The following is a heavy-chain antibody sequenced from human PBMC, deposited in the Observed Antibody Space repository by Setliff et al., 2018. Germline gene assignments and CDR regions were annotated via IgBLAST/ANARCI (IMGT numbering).Heavy chain of an antibody. V-gene: IGHV3-23*01. CDR3: ARDRGGASTRDH. J-gene: IGHJ4*02. D-gene: IGHD1-26*01. CDR2: MYGVGAT. Sequence: GGSLRLSCAASGFSINVYSMTWVRQAPGKGLECVSGMYGVGATFYADSVKGRFTISRDISENSLYLQMSSLRAEDTAIYYCARDRGGASTRDHWGQGTLVTVSS. CDR1: GFSINVYS.